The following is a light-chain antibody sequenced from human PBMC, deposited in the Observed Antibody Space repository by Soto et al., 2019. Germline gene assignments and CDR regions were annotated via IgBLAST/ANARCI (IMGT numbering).Light chain of an antibody. CDR1: RSNVGTNL. Sequence: QSVLTQPPSASGTPGQRVTISCSGRRSNVGTNLVNWYQQLPGTAPKLLIYAHIQRPSGVPDRFSGSTSGTSASLAISGLQSEDEADYYCAVWDDGLNGYVFGTGTKATVL. V-gene: IGLV1-44*01. CDR3: AVWDDGLNGYV. J-gene: IGLJ1*01. CDR2: AHI.